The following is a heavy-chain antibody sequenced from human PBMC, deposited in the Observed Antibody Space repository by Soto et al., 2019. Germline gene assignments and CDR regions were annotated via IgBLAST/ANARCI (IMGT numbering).Heavy chain of an antibody. Sequence: GGSLRLSCAASGFTFSSYGMHWVRQAPGKGLEWVAVISYDGSNKYYADSVKGRFTISRDNSKNTLYLQMNSLRAEDTAVYYCALTPGWPGYFQHWGQGTLVTVSS. CDR3: ALTPGWPGYFQH. D-gene: IGHD2-15*01. CDR1: GFTFSSYG. J-gene: IGHJ1*01. CDR2: ISYDGSNK. V-gene: IGHV3-30*03.